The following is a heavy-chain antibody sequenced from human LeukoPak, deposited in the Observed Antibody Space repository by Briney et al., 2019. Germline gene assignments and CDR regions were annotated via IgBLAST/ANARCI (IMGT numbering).Heavy chain of an antibody. V-gene: IGHV4-59*01. D-gene: IGHD5-24*01. CDR3: ARDPDGYSPFDY. Sequence: SETLSLTCIVSGGSISSYYWSWIRQPPGKGLEWIGYIYYSGSTNYNPSLKSRVTISVDTSKNQFSLKLSSVTAADTAVYYCARDPDGYSPFDYWGQGTLVTVSP. CDR1: GGSISSYY. CDR2: IYYSGST. J-gene: IGHJ4*02.